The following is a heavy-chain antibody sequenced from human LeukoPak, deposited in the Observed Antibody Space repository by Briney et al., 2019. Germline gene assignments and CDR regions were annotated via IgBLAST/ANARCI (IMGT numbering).Heavy chain of an antibody. D-gene: IGHD3-22*01. V-gene: IGHV3-30-3*01. CDR3: AKDEDGDYYDSSGYIDY. CDR1: GFTFSSYA. J-gene: IGHJ4*02. CDR2: ISYDGSNK. Sequence: GGSLRLSCAASGFTFSSYAMHWVRQAPGKGLEWVAVISYDGSNKYYADSVKGRFTISRDNSKNTLYLQMNSLRAEDTAVYYCAKDEDGDYYDSSGYIDYWGQGTLVTVSS.